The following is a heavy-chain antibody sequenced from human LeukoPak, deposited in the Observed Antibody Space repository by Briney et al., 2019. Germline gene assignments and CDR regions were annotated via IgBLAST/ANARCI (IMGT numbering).Heavy chain of an antibody. CDR2: ISSSSTTI. CDR3: AELGITMIGGV. CDR1: GFTFSSYT. D-gene: IGHD3-10*02. J-gene: IGHJ6*04. Sequence: GGSLRLSCAASGFTFSSYTMNWVRQAPGKGLEWVSYISSSSTTIYYADSVKGRFTISRDNAKNSLYLQMNSLRAEDTAVYYCAELGITMIGGVWGKGTTVTISS. V-gene: IGHV3-48*04.